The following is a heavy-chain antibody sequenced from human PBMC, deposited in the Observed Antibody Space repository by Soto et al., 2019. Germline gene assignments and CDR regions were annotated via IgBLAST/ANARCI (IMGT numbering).Heavy chain of an antibody. Sequence: PGGSLRLSCAASGFTFSSYSMNWVRQAPGKGLEWVSSISSSSSYIYYADSVKGRFTISRDNAKNSLYLQMNSLRAEDTAVYYCARAVAAAARKTYYYYYYGMDVWGQGTTVTVSS. V-gene: IGHV3-21*01. CDR1: GFTFSSYS. CDR2: ISSSSSYI. D-gene: IGHD6-13*01. J-gene: IGHJ6*02. CDR3: ARAVAAAARKTYYYYYYGMDV.